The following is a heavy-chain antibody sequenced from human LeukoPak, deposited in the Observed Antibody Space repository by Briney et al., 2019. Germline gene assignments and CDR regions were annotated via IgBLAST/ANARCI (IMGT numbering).Heavy chain of an antibody. V-gene: IGHV3-30*02. Sequence: PGRSLRLSCAASGFSFSAFSMHWVRQAPGKGLEWVAFIRYDGSNKYYADSVKGRFTISRDNSKNTLYLQMNSLRAEDTAVYYCAKASHPGIAAAVLDYWGQGTLVTVSS. CDR1: GFSFSAFS. CDR3: AKASHPGIAAAVLDY. D-gene: IGHD6-13*01. J-gene: IGHJ4*02. CDR2: IRYDGSNK.